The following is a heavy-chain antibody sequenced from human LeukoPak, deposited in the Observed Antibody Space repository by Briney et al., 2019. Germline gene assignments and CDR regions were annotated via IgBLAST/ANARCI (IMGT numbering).Heavy chain of an antibody. V-gene: IGHV3-53*04. CDR1: GFTFSSNY. CDR3: ASIGSYTGVYFDY. J-gene: IGHJ4*02. Sequence: GGSLRLSCAASGFTFSSNYMSWVRQAPGKGVEGVSVIYRGGITYSAYSVKRRFTISRHNSKNTLYLQMNSLRAEDTAVYYCASIGSYTGVYFDYWGQGTLVTVSS. D-gene: IGHD1-26*01. CDR2: IYRGGIT.